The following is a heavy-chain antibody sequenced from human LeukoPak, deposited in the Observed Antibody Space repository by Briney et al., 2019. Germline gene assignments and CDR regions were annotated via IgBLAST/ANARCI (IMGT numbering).Heavy chain of an antibody. D-gene: IGHD6-6*01. V-gene: IGHV4-59*01. Sequence: PSETLSLTCIVSGGSLSSYYWSWIRQPPGKGLEWIGYIYYRGSANYNPSLKSRVSISVDTSKNQFSLKLSSVTAADTAVYYCASSVRRGYWGQGTLVVVSS. CDR2: IYYRGSA. CDR1: GGSLSSYY. J-gene: IGHJ4*02. CDR3: ASSVRRGY.